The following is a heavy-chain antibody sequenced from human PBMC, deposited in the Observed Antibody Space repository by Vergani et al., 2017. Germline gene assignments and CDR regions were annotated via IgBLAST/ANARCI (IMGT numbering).Heavy chain of an antibody. CDR1: GFTFSSYA. CDR2: ISYDGSNK. Sequence: QVQLVESGGGVVQPGRSLRLSCAASGFTFSSYAMHWVRQAPGKGLEWVSVISYDGSNKYYADSVKGRFTISRDNSKNTLYLRMNSLRAEDTAVYYRARETTTNGSGNYPEYFQHWGQGTLVTVSS. CDR3: ARETTTNGSGNYPEYFQH. V-gene: IGHV3-30*04. J-gene: IGHJ1*01. D-gene: IGHD3-10*01.